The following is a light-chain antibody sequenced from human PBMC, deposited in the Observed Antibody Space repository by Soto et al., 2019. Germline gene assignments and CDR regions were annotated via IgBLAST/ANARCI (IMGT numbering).Light chain of an antibody. J-gene: IGKJ1*01. CDR2: DAS. CDR1: QSVLYSSNNKNY. CDR3: QQRSNWPT. Sequence: TQSSEFLAFSLRERATFNCKSSQSVLYSSNNKNYLAWYQQKPGQAPRLLIYDASNRATGIPARFSGSGSGTDFTLTISSLEPEDFAVYYCQQRSNWPTFGQGTKVDIK. V-gene: IGKV3-11*01.